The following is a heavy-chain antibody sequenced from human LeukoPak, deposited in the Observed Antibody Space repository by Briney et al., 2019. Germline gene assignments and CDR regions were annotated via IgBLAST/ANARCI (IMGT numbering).Heavy chain of an antibody. V-gene: IGHV3-30*04. Sequence: GGSLRLSCSASGFIFNMFGMHWFRQAPGKGLEWGALISKDGETYYTDSVKGRFTISRHTSTNTVNLQMDSLTSEDTAVYFCARDDSGWITGKILYRGQATLVSVSS. CDR3: ARDDSGWITGKILY. CDR2: ISKDGET. CDR1: GFIFNMFG. J-gene: IGHJ4*02. D-gene: IGHD6-19*01.